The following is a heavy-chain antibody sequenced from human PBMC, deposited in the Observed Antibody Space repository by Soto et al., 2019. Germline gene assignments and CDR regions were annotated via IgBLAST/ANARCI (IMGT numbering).Heavy chain of an antibody. Sequence: SETLSLTCTVSGGSISSGGYYWSWIRQHPGKGLEWIGYIYYRGSTYYNPSLKSRVTISVDTSKNQFSLKLSSVTAADTAVYYCASFRGDYDYYFDYWGQGTLVTVSS. V-gene: IGHV4-31*03. J-gene: IGHJ4*02. CDR3: ASFRGDYDYYFDY. CDR2: IYYRGST. D-gene: IGHD4-17*01. CDR1: GGSISSGGYY.